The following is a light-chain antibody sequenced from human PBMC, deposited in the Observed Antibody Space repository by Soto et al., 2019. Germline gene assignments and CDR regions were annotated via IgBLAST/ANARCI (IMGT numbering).Light chain of an antibody. Sequence: VLTQSPGTLSLSPGERATLSCRASESIPKNYLAWYQQRPGQAPSLLIHGASTRATGIPDRFSGSGSGTDFTLTISRLEPEDFAVYYCQQYADSPPTFGQGTKVEIK. CDR2: GAS. CDR3: QQYADSPPT. J-gene: IGKJ1*01. CDR1: ESIPKNY. V-gene: IGKV3-20*01.